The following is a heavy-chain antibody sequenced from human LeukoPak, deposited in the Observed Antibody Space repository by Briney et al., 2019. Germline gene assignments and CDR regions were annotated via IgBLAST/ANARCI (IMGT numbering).Heavy chain of an antibody. CDR2: IYYSGST. CDR3: ARVTRTYFYYYYMDV. Sequence: SETLSLTCTVSGVSISSSSYYWGWIRQPPGKGLEWIGGIYYSGSTYYNPSLKSRFTISLDTSKNQFSLKLSSVTAADTAVYYCARVTRTYFYYYYMDVWGKGTTVTVSS. CDR1: GVSISSSSYY. J-gene: IGHJ6*03. V-gene: IGHV4-39*01.